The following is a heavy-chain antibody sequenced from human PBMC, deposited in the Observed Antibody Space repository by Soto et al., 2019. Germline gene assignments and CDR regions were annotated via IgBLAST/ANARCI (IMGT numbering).Heavy chain of an antibody. CDR3: ARSGRAWYYDFWSGHDPGSMDV. CDR2: ISYDGSNK. J-gene: IGHJ6*02. V-gene: IGHV3-30-3*01. CDR1: GFTFSSYA. Sequence: GGSLRLSCAASGFTFSSYAMHWVRQAPGKGLVWVAVISYDGSNKYYADSVKGRFTISRDNSKNTLYLQMNSLRAEDTAVYYCARSGRAWYYDFWSGHDPGSMDVWGQGTTVTVSS. D-gene: IGHD3-3*01.